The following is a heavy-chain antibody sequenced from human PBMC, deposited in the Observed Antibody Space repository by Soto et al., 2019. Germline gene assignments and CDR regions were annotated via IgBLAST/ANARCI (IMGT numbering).Heavy chain of an antibody. V-gene: IGHV3-9*01. J-gene: IGHJ4*02. CDR1: GFTFDDYA. CDR2: INWNSFSI. CDR3: AKGGDSSGEYYFDH. Sequence: EVQLVESGGGLVQPGRSLRLSCAASGFTFDDYAMHWVRQAPGKGLERVSGINWNSFSIGYADSVKGRFTISRDNAKNTLFLQMNRLRVEDTAVYFCAKGGDSSGEYYFDHWGQGTLVTASS. D-gene: IGHD6-19*01.